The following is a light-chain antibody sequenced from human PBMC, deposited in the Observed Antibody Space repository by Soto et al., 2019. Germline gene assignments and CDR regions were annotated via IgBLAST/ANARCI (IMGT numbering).Light chain of an antibody. CDR2: GAS. CDR1: QSVRSNY. J-gene: IGKJ4*01. Sequence: IVLTQSPGTLSLSSGERATLSCRASQSVRSNYLAWYQQKPGQAPRLLIYGASSRATGIPDRFGGSGSGTDFTLTISSLEPEDFAVYYCQQYASSPLTFGGGTKVEIK. V-gene: IGKV3-20*01. CDR3: QQYASSPLT.